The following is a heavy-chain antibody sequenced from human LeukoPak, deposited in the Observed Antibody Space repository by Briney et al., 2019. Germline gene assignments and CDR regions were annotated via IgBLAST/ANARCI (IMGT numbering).Heavy chain of an antibody. V-gene: IGHV4-4*02. J-gene: IGHJ4*02. Sequence: PSGTLSLTCAVSGGSLSSSNWRSWVRQPPGKGLEGIGESYHSGSTNYNPSLKSRVTISEDKSTNQFSLKLSSVTAADTAVYYWARVYNRENYFDYWGQGTLVTVSS. CDR3: ARVYNRENYFDY. D-gene: IGHD1-1*01. CDR2: SYHSGST. CDR1: GGSLSSSNW.